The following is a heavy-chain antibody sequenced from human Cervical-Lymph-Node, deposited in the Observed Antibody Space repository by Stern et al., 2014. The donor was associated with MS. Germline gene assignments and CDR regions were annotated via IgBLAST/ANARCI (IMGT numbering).Heavy chain of an antibody. Sequence: VQLVESGPGLVKPSETMSLTCTVSGASLTNDYWSWIRQPPGNRLEWIAYISYTGSTNYNPSLKSRVPISLDTSKNQISLNLTSVTAADTAVYYCARLPFSWFDPWGQGTLVTVSS. V-gene: IGHV4-59*01. CDR3: ARLPFSWFDP. D-gene: IGHD2/OR15-2a*01. J-gene: IGHJ5*02. CDR1: GASLTNDY. CDR2: ISYTGST.